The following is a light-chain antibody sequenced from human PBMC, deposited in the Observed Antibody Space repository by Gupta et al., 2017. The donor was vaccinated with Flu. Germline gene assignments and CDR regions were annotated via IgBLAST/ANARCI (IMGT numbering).Light chain of an antibody. CDR1: QSVSTY. CDR2: DAS. Sequence: PATLSVSPVERATLSCRASQSVSTYLAWYQQKPGQAPRLLIYDASNRATGIAARFSGSGSGTDFTLTISSLEPEDFAVYYCQQRSNWPRTFGQGTKVEI. V-gene: IGKV3-11*01. CDR3: QQRSNWPRT. J-gene: IGKJ1*01.